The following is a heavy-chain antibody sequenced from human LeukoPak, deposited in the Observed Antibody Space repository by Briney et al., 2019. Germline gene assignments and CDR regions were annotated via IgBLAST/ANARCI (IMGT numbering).Heavy chain of an antibody. CDR2: INANGGGT. Sequence: ASVTVSYKASGYTXTGYYMHWVRQAPGQGLEWMAWINANGGGTNYAQQFQGRVTMTRDTSISTAYMELSRLRSDDTAVYYCARAPAKRGPQICYFDYWGQGGLVTVCS. V-gene: IGHV1-2*02. CDR1: GYTXTGYY. J-gene: IGHJ4*02. CDR3: ARAPAKRGPQICYFDY. D-gene: IGHD3-10*01.